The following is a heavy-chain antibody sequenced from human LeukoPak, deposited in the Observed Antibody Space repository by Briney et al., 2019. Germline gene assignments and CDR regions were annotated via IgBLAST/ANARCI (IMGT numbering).Heavy chain of an antibody. CDR1: GFTFSTYS. CDR3: ARDKGYY. Sequence: PGGSLRLSCAAYGFTFSTYSMNWVRQAPAKGLEWVSYNSSSGSTIYYADSVKGRFTISRDNAKNSLYLQMNSLRDEDTALYYCARDKGYYWGQGTLVSVSS. CDR2: NSSSGSTI. V-gene: IGHV3-48*02. J-gene: IGHJ4*02.